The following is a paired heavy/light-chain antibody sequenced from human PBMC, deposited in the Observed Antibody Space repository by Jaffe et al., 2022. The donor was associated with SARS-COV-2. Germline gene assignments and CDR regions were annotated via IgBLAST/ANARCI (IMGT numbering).Light chain of an antibody. CDR1: NIGSKS. Sequence: SYVLTQPPSVSVAPGKTARITCGGNNIGSKSVHWYHQKPGQAPVLVIYYDSDRPSGIPERFSGSNSGNTATLTISRVEAGDEADYYCQVWDTTSDQPVFGGGTKLTVL. V-gene: IGLV3-21*04. CDR3: QVWDTTSDQPV. J-gene: IGLJ2*01. CDR2: YDS.
Heavy chain of an antibody. CDR3: ASRGYGGNLPQDWYFDL. J-gene: IGHJ2*01. V-gene: IGHV3-48*02. Sequence: EVQLVESGGGLVQPGGSLRLSCAASVFTFSSYSMNWVRQAPGKGLEWVSYISSSSSTIYYADSVRGRFTISRDNAKSSLYLQMNSLRDEDTAVYYCASRGYGGNLPQDWYFDLWGRGTLVTVSS. CDR2: ISSSSSTI. D-gene: IGHD2-15*01. CDR1: VFTFSSYS.